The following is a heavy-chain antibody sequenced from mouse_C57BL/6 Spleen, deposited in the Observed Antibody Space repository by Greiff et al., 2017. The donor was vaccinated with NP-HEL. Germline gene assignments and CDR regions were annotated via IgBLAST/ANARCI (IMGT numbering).Heavy chain of an antibody. J-gene: IGHJ4*01. CDR3: ARYYSYDGYYAMDY. V-gene: IGHV7-3*01. D-gene: IGHD2-12*01. CDR1: GFTFTDYY. Sequence: EVQLVESGGGLVQPGGSLSLSCAASGFTFTDYYMSWVRQPPGKALEWLGFISNKANGYTTKYSASVKGRITISRDNSQNILYLQMNALRAEDSATYYFARYYSYDGYYAMDYWGQGTSVTVSS. CDR2: ISNKANGYTT.